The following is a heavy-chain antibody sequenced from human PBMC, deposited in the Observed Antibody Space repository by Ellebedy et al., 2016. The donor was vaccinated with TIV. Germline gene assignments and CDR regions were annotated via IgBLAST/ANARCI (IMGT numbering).Heavy chain of an antibody. V-gene: IGHV3-7*03. CDR2: IKQDGSEK. CDR1: GFSFGGYW. J-gene: IGHJ4*02. D-gene: IGHD6-6*01. CDR3: ASEYSSSSHWGY. Sequence: GGSLRLSCAASGFSFGGYWMLWVRQPPGKGLEWVANIKQDGSEKYYVDSVKGRFTISRDNAKNSLYLQMNSLRAEDTAVYYCASEYSSSSHWGYWGQGTLVTVSS.